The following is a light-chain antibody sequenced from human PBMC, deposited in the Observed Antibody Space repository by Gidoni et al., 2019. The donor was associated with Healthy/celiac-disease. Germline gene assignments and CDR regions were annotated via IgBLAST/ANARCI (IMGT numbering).Light chain of an antibody. CDR2: AAS. Sequence: AIRMTQSPSSFSASTGDRVTITCRASQGISSYFAWYQQKPGKAPKLLIYAASTLQCGVPSRFSGSGSGTDFTLTISCLQSEDGATYYCQQYYSYPLTFGGGTKVEIK. CDR1: QGISSY. J-gene: IGKJ4*01. CDR3: QQYYSYPLT. V-gene: IGKV1-8*01.